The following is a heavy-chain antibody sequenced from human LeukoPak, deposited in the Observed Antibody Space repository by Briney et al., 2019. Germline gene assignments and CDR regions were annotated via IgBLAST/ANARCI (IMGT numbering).Heavy chain of an antibody. V-gene: IGHV3-23*01. D-gene: IGHD6-13*01. CDR3: AKEAFAGPFFDY. Sequence: GGSLRLSCAASGFTFSSFALSWVRQAPGKGLQWVSTISGNGGFTYYPDSVKGRFTISRDNSKNTLYLQMNSLRAEDTAVYYCAKEAFAGPFFDYWGQGTLVTVSS. CDR1: GFTFSSFA. J-gene: IGHJ4*02. CDR2: ISGNGGFT.